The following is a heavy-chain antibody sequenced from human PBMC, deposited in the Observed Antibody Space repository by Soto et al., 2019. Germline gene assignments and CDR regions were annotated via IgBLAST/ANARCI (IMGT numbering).Heavy chain of an antibody. CDR2: IKQDGSEK. CDR1: GFTFSSYW. Sequence: GGSLRLSCAASGFTFSSYWMSWVRQAPGKGLEWVANIKQDGSEKYYVDSVKGRFTISRDNAKNSLYLQMNSLRAEDTAVYYCARTKEAIFGVVIPGYMDVWGKGTTVTVSS. CDR3: ARTKEAIFGVVIPGYMDV. J-gene: IGHJ6*03. V-gene: IGHV3-7*01. D-gene: IGHD3-3*01.